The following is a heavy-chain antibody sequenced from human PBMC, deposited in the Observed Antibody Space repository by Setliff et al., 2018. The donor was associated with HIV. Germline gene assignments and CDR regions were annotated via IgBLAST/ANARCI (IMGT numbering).Heavy chain of an antibody. CDR2: INNNGDTT. V-gene: IGHV3-11*04. CDR1: GFTFSDHY. Sequence: PGGSLRLSCVASGFTFSDHYMNWIRQAPGKGLEWVSHINNNGDTTYYADSVKGRFTISRDNAKNSLYLQMSNLRVEDTAVYYCARDSPQGWNRPRDMDVWGKGTTVTVSS. CDR3: ARDSPQGWNRPRDMDV. D-gene: IGHD1-1*01. J-gene: IGHJ6*03.